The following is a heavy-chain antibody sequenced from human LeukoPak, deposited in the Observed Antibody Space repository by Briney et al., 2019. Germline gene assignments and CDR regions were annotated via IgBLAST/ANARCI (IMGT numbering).Heavy chain of an antibody. V-gene: IGHV4-4*02. CDR3: ARDFYYGSGTFLAH. CDR2: IYHRGST. CDR1: GDSITSNYW. Sequence: SETLSLTCVVSGDSITSNYWWSWVRQPPGQGLEWIGQIYHRGSTNYNPSLRSRVTMSIDKSKNQFFLKLSLVTAADTAVYYCARDFYYGSGTFLAHWGQGAQVTVSS. D-gene: IGHD3-10*01. J-gene: IGHJ5*02.